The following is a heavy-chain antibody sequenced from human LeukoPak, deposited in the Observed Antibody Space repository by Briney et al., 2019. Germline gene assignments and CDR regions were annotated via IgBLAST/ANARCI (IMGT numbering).Heavy chain of an antibody. Sequence: GESLKISFKVSGYRSTNYWIGWVRPMPGKGLEWMGIIYPDDSDTRYSPSFQGQVAISADKSISTAYLQWRSLKASDTAMYYCARSIGARPPEFDYWGQGTLVTVSS. CDR1: GYRSTNYW. V-gene: IGHV5-51*01. D-gene: IGHD6-6*01. CDR3: ARSIGARPPEFDY. CDR2: IYPDDSDT. J-gene: IGHJ4*02.